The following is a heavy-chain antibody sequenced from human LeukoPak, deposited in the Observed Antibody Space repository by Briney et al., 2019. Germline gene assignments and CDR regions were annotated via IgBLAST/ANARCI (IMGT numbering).Heavy chain of an antibody. J-gene: IGHJ4*02. V-gene: IGHV4-4*07. Sequence: PSETLSLTCTVSGGSISSYYWSWIRQPPGKGLEWIGHIYTSGSTNYNPSLKSRVTMSVDTSKNQFSLKLSSVTAADTAVYYCARMRYSSSGVDYWGQGTLVTVSS. CDR1: GGSISSYY. CDR2: IYTSGST. D-gene: IGHD6-13*01. CDR3: ARMRYSSSGVDY.